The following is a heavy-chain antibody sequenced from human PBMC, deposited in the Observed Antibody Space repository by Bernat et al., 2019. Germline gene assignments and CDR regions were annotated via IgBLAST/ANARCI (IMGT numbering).Heavy chain of an antibody. CDR3: ARGGNLKWLEENWFDP. D-gene: IGHD6-19*01. Sequence: QVQLVQSGAEVKKPGASVKVSCKASGGTFSSYAISWVRQAPGQGLEWMGGIIPIFGTANYALKFQGRVTITADKSTSTAYMELSSLRSEDTAVYYCARGGNLKWLEENWFDPWGQGTLVTVSS. CDR1: GGTFSSYA. CDR2: IIPIFGTA. J-gene: IGHJ5*02. V-gene: IGHV1-69*06.